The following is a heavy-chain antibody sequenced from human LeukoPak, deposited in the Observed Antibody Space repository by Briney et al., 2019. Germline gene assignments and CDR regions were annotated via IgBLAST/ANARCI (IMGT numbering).Heavy chain of an antibody. D-gene: IGHD5-12*01. CDR2: ISPGGGPT. V-gene: IGHV3-23*01. J-gene: IGHJ4*02. Sequence: GGSLRLSCAASGFTFSDYSMSWIRQAPGKGLEWVSGISPGGGPTYYADSVKGRFTISRDDPKNTLYLQMENLRVEDTAVYYCAKDGAWLRFDDWGQGILVTVSS. CDR1: GFTFSDYS. CDR3: AKDGAWLRFDD.